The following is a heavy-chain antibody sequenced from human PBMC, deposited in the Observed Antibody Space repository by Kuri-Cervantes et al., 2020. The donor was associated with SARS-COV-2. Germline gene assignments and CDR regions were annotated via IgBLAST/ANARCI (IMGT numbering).Heavy chain of an antibody. CDR3: SRDQVSAAGTANY. D-gene: IGHD6-13*01. V-gene: IGHV3-48*04. CDR2: ISSSDSTT. J-gene: IGHJ4*02. CDR1: GFTFSSYS. Sequence: GESLKISCAASGFTFSSYSMNWVRQAPGKGLEWISYISSSDSTTYYADSVKGRFTISRDNAKRTLFLQMNSLRVDDTAVYYCSRDQVSAAGTANYWGQGALVTVSS.